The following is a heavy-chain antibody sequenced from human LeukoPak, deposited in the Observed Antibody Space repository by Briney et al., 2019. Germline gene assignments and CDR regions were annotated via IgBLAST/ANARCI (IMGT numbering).Heavy chain of an antibody. CDR2: IYHSGST. CDR1: DYSISSGYY. J-gene: IGHJ6*03. Sequence: SETLSLTCTVSDYSISSGYYWGWIRQPPGKGLEWIGSIYHSGSTYYNPSLKSRVTISVDTSKNQFSLKLSSVTAADTAVYYCARDIREWYMDVWGKGTTVTVSS. V-gene: IGHV4-38-2*02. CDR3: ARDIREWYMDV. D-gene: IGHD3-3*01.